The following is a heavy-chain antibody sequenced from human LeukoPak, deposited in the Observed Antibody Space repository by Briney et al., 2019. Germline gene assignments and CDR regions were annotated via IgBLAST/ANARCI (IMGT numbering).Heavy chain of an antibody. V-gene: IGHV3-23*01. J-gene: IGHJ6*03. CDR3: AKGLRTGVGPYMGYHYYMDV. CDR2: ISGGGGAT. D-gene: IGHD3-16*01. Sequence: GGSLRLSCAASGFDFSNQAMSWVRQAPGKGLERVSGISGGGGATYSADSVKGRFTISRDNSYNTVSLQMNSLRDEDTGVYYCAKGLRTGVGPYMGYHYYMDVWGKGATVTVSS. CDR1: GFDFSNQA.